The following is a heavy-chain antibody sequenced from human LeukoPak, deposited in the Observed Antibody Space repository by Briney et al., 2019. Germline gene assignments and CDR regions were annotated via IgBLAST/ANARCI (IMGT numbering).Heavy chain of an antibody. D-gene: IGHD3-22*01. J-gene: IGHJ4*02. V-gene: IGHV4-59*01. CDR2: IYYSGST. CDR1: GGSISSYY. Sequence: PSETLSLTCTVSGGSISSYYWSWIRQPPGKGLEWIGHIYYSGSTNYNPSLKSRVTISVDTSKNQFSMKLSSVTAADTAVYYCAGTYYYDSSGYFDYWGQGTLVTVSS. CDR3: AGTYYYDSSGYFDY.